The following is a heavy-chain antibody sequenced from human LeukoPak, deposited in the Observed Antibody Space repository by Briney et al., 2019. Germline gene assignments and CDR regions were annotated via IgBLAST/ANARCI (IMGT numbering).Heavy chain of an antibody. J-gene: IGHJ6*04. V-gene: IGHV1-2*04. CDR1: GYTFTGYY. Sequence: ASVKVSYKASGYTFTGYYMHWVRQAPGQGLEWMGWINPNSGGTNYAQKFQGWVTMTRDTSISTAYMELSRLRSDDTAVYYCARYPLGYCSGGSCLYGLDVWGKGTTVTVSS. D-gene: IGHD2-15*01. CDR2: INPNSGGT. CDR3: ARYPLGYCSGGSCLYGLDV.